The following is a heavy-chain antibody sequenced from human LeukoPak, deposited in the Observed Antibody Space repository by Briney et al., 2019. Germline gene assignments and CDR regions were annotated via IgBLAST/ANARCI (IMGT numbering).Heavy chain of an antibody. J-gene: IGHJ4*02. CDR1: GFTFSSYA. D-gene: IGHD2-2*01. V-gene: IGHV3-23*01. CDR2: ISGSGGGT. CDR3: AKGFGISTGYYFDY. Sequence: GGSLRLSCAASGFTFSSYAMSWVRQAPGKGLEWVSAISGSGGGTYYADSVKGRFTISRDNSKNTLYLQMNSLRAEDTAVYYCAKGFGISTGYYFDYRGQGTLVTVSS.